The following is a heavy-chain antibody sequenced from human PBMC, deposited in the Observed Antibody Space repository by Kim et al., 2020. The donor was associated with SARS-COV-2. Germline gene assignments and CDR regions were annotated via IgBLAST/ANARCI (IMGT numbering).Heavy chain of an antibody. CDR2: FDPEDGET. CDR1: GYTLTELS. D-gene: IGHD3-22*01. CDR3: ATSPVVVVTPWFDP. Sequence: ASVKVSCKVSGYTLTELSMHWVRQAPGKGLEWMGGFDPEDGETIYAQKFQGRVTMTEDTSTDTAYMELSSLRSEDTAVYYCATSPVVVVTPWFDPWGQGTLVTVSS. V-gene: IGHV1-24*01. J-gene: IGHJ5*02.